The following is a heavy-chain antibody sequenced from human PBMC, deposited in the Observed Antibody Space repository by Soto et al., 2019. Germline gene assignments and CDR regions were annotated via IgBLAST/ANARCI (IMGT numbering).Heavy chain of an antibody. CDR1: GLSFSSYA. CDR2: ISRSGNST. CDR3: AKDAKMLDWVPTSYYFDF. D-gene: IGHD2-2*01. Sequence: EVQVLESGGGLAQPGRSLRLSCAVSGLSFSSYAMTWVRQSPGKGLEWVSSISRSGNSTYSADSVRGRFTISRDNSKNTLYLQMNSLRAEDTAVYYCAKDAKMLDWVPTSYYFDFWGQGTLVTVSS. V-gene: IGHV3-23*01. J-gene: IGHJ4*02.